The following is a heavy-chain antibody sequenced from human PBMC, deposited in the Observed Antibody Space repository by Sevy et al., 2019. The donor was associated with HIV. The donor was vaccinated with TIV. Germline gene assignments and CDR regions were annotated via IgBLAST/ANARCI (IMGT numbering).Heavy chain of an antibody. V-gene: IGHV3-23*01. Sequence: GGSLKLSCAASGFTFSSYAMSWVRQAPGKGLEWVSAISGSGGSTYYADSVKGRFTISRDNSKNTLYLQMNSLRAEDTAVYYCAKWGQVPAAIDYYYHGMDVWGQGTTVTVSS. CDR1: GFTFSSYA. J-gene: IGHJ6*02. CDR2: ISGSGGST. D-gene: IGHD2-2*01. CDR3: AKWGQVPAAIDYYYHGMDV.